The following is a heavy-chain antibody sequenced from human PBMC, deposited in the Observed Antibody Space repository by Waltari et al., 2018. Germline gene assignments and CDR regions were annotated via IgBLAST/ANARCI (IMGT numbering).Heavy chain of an antibody. V-gene: IGHV4-4*07. CDR1: GGSISSYY. D-gene: IGHD3-22*01. CDR2: IYTSGST. J-gene: IGHJ5*02. Sequence: QVQLQESGPGLVKPSETLSLTCTVSGGSISSYYWSWIRQPAGKGLEWIGRIYTSGSTNYNPSLKSRVTMSVDTSKNQFSLKLSSVTAADTAVYYCARASHHYYDSSGYENWFDPWGQGTLVTVSS. CDR3: ARASHHYYDSSGYENWFDP.